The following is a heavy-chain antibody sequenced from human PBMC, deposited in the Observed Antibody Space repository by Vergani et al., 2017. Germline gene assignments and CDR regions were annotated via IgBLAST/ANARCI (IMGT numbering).Heavy chain of an antibody. V-gene: IGHV1-2*04. D-gene: IGHD1-14*01. CDR3: ARSTESFDI. CDR1: GYTFTSYG. CDR2: INPNSGGT. J-gene: IGHJ3*02. Sequence: QVQLVQSGAEVKKPGASVKVSCKASGYTFTSYGMSWVRQAPGQGLEWMGCINPNSGGTNYAQKFQGWVTMTRDTSISTAYMELSRLRSDDTAVYYCARSTESFDIWGQGTMVTVSS.